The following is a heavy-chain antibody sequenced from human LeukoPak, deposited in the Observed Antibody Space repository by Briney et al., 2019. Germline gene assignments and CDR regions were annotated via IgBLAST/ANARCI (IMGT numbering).Heavy chain of an antibody. D-gene: IGHD6-19*01. CDR2: IAYHGSNK. Sequence: GGSLRLSCAASGFTFSIYTMHWVRQAPGKGLEWVASIAYHGSNKYYADSVEGRFTISRDDSKNTLCVQINTLRVEDTAVYYCARDGPSYSTGYYFDYWGQGTLVTVSS. CDR1: GFTFSIYT. V-gene: IGHV3-30-3*01. CDR3: ARDGPSYSTGYYFDY. J-gene: IGHJ4*02.